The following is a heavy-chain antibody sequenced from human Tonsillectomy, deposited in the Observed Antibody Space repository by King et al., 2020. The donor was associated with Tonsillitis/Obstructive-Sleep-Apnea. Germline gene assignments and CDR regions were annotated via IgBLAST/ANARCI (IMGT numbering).Heavy chain of an antibody. V-gene: IGHV3-23*04. CDR3: ARGPYCGGDCYGTSFDY. CDR1: AFTFSNYA. CDR2: ITASGTNT. J-gene: IGHJ4*02. Sequence: VQLVESGGGLVQPGGSLRLSCAASAFTFSNYAMTWVRQASGKGLEWVSAITASGTNTYYADTVKGRFTISRDNYRNTLYLQMNSLRAEDTAIYYCARGPYCGGDCYGTSFDYWGQGTLVTASS. D-gene: IGHD2-21*02.